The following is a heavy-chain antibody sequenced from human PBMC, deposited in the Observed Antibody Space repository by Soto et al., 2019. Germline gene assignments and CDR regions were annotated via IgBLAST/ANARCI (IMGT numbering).Heavy chain of an antibody. J-gene: IGHJ4*02. Sequence: QVQLVQSGAEVKKPGASVKVSCTASGYTFTSYGISWVRQAPGQGLEWMGWISAYNGNTNYAQKLTGRVTMTTDTSTSTAYRELRSLRSDDTAVYYCARDPTSVLYSSGYSVWGYWGQGTLVTVSS. D-gene: IGHD6-19*01. CDR1: GYTFTSYG. CDR2: ISAYNGNT. CDR3: ARDPTSVLYSSGYSVWGY. V-gene: IGHV1-18*01.